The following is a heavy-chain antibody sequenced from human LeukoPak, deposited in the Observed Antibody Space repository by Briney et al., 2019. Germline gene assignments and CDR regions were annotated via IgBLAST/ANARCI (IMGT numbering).Heavy chain of an antibody. V-gene: IGHV4-61*02. D-gene: IGHD2-2*01. CDR2: IYTSGST. Sequence: SQTLSLTCTVSGGSISSGSYYWSWIRQPAGKGLEWIGRIYTSGSTNYNPSLKSRVTISVDTSKNQFSLKLSSVTAADTAVYYCARERGRDIVVVPAAEFDYWGQGTLVTVSS. CDR1: GGSISSGSYY. CDR3: ARERGRDIVVVPAAEFDY. J-gene: IGHJ4*02.